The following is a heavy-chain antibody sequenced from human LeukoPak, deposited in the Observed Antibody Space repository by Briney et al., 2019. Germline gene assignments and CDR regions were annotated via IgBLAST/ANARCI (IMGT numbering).Heavy chain of an antibody. CDR3: ARGGYYDSSGYYPD. D-gene: IGHD3-22*01. CDR2: IYYSGST. CDR1: GGSISSSSYY. Sequence: PSETLSLTCTVSGGSISSSSYYWRWIRQPPGKGLEWIGSIYYSGSTYYNPSLKSRVTISVDTSKNQFSLKLSSVTAADTAVYYCARGGYYDSSGYYPDWGQGTLVTVSS. V-gene: IGHV4-39*01. J-gene: IGHJ4*02.